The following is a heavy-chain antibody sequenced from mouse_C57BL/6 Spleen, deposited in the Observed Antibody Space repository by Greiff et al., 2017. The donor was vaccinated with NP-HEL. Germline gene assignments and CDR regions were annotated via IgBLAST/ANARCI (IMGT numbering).Heavy chain of an antibody. CDR2: IYPRDGST. J-gene: IGHJ3*01. CDR1: GYTFTSYD. Sequence: VKLQESGPELVKPGASVKLSCKASGYTFTSYDINWVKQRPGQGLEWIGWIYPRDGSTKYNEKFKGKATLTVDTSSSTAYMELHSLTSEDSAVYFCARGSGYDGAWFAYWGQGTLVTVSA. D-gene: IGHD2-2*01. CDR3: ARGSGYDGAWFAY. V-gene: IGHV1-85*01.